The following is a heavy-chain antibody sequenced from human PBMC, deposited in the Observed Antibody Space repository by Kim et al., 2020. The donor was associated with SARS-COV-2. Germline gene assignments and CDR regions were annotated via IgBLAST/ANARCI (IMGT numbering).Heavy chain of an antibody. CDR1: GFTFSSYS. Sequence: GGSLRLSCAASGFTFSSYSMNWVRQAPGKGLEWVSYISRSSRTIYYADSVKGRFTISRDNAKNSLYVQMNSLRDEDTAVYYCARDPSDRDAFDIWGQGTMVTVSS. J-gene: IGHJ3*02. D-gene: IGHD1-26*01. V-gene: IGHV3-48*02. CDR2: ISRSSRTI. CDR3: ARDPSDRDAFDI.